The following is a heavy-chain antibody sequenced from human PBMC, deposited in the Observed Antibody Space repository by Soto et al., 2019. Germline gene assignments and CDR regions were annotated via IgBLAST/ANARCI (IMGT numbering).Heavy chain of an antibody. CDR1: GFTFSSYA. D-gene: IGHD6-6*01. J-gene: IGHJ4*02. Sequence: EVQLLESGGGLVQPGGSLRLSCAASGFTFSSYAMSWVRQAPGKGLEWVSAISGSGGSTYYADSVKGRFTISRDNSKNTLYLKMNSLRAEDTAVYYCAATHRIAARRGGDYWGQGTLVTVSS. CDR3: AATHRIAARRGGDY. CDR2: ISGSGGST. V-gene: IGHV3-23*01.